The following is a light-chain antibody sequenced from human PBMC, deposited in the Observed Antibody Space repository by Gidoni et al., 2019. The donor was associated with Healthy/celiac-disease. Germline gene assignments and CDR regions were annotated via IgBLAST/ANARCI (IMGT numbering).Light chain of an antibody. CDR2: DAS. CDR1: QDISNY. CDR3: QQYDNLPPLT. Sequence: DIQMTQSPSSLSASVGDRVTITCQASQDISNYLNWYQQKPGKAPKLLIYDASYLETGVPSRFRGSGSGTDFTFTISSLQPEDIATYYCQQYDNLPPLTFGGGTKVEIK. V-gene: IGKV1-33*01. J-gene: IGKJ4*01.